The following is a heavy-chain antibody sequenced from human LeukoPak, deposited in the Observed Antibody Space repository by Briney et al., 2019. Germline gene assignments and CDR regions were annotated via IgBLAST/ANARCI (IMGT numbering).Heavy chain of an antibody. CDR3: ARDLGSGSYDIYMDV. D-gene: IGHD3-10*01. V-gene: IGHV3-20*04. CDR1: GFTFDDYG. Sequence: GGSLRLSCAAPGFTFDDYGMSWVRQAPGKGLEWVSGINWNGGSTGYADSVKGRFTISRDNAKNSLYLQMNSLRAEDTALYYCARDLGSGSYDIYMDVWGKGTTVTVSS. J-gene: IGHJ6*03. CDR2: INWNGGST.